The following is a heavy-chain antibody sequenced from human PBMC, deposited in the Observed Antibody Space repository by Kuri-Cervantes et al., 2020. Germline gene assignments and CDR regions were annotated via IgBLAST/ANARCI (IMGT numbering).Heavy chain of an antibody. J-gene: IGHJ4*02. V-gene: IGHV4-39*01. CDR1: GGSISSSSYY. CDR2: IYYSGST. Sequence: WGTLTLSCTVSGGSISSSSYYWGWIRQPPGKGLEWIGSIYYSGSTYYNPSLKSRVTISVDTSKNQFSLKLSSVTAADTAVYYCARGVMATITGIIGAYFDYWGQGTLVTVSS. D-gene: IGHD5-24*01. CDR3: ARGVMATITGIIGAYFDY.